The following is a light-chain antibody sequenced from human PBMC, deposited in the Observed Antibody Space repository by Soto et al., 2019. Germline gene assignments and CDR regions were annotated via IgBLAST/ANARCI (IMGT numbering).Light chain of an antibody. Sequence: QSALTQPASVSGSPGQSITISCTGTSSDVGGYNYVSWYQQHPGKAPKLMIYEVSNRPSGVSNRLSGSKSANTASLTISGLQAEDEADYYCSSYTSSNTWVFGGGTKLTVL. J-gene: IGLJ3*02. CDR1: SSDVGGYNY. CDR3: SSYTSSNTWV. CDR2: EVS. V-gene: IGLV2-14*01.